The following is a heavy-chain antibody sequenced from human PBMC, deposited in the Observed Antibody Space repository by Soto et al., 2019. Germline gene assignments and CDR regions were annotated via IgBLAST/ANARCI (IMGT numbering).Heavy chain of an antibody. CDR3: ARRNVCGGGSCYFTFDY. CDR2: IYHSGST. J-gene: IGHJ4*02. Sequence: SETLSLTCAVSGGSISSGGYSWSWIRQPPGKGLEWIGYIYHSGSTYYNPSLKCRVTISVDRSKNQFSLKLSSVTAADTAVYYCARRNVCGGGSCYFTFDYWGQGTLVTVSS. D-gene: IGHD2-15*01. V-gene: IGHV4-30-2*01. CDR1: GGSISSGGYS.